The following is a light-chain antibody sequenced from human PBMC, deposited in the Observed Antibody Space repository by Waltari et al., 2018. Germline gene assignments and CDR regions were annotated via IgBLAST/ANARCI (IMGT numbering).Light chain of an antibody. V-gene: IGKV3-11*01. J-gene: IGKJ4*01. Sequence: IVLTQSPAPLSLSPGQRSTHPYGASQSVSSYLAWYQQKPGQAPRLLLYDASNRATGIPVRFSGSGSGTDVTLTISSLEPEDSAVYYCQQSRNWPLTFGGGTKVEIK. CDR1: QSVSSY. CDR2: DAS. CDR3: QQSRNWPLT.